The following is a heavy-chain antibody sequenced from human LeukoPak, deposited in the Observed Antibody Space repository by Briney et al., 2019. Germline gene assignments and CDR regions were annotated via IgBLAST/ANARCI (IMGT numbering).Heavy chain of an antibody. J-gene: IGHJ4*02. V-gene: IGHV3-23*01. CDR2: ISGSGGST. CDR3: AKAHTNYYDSSGYYPGAEYYFDY. D-gene: IGHD3-22*01. CDR1: GFTFSSYA. Sequence: GGSLRLSCAASGFTFSSYAMGWVRQAPGKGLEWVSAISGSGGSTYYADSVKGRFTISRDNSKNTLYLQMNSLRAEDTAVYYCAKAHTNYYDSSGYYPGAEYYFDYWGQGTLVTVSS.